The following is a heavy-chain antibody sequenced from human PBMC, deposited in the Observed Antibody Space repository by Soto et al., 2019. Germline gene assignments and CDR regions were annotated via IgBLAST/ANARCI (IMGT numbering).Heavy chain of an antibody. Sequence: VPAKVSCKAPGYTNRSIGIIWLRQAPEQGLEWMGWISGYNGNTHYSQKFQGKVTMTTDTSTSTAYMELRNLRSDDTAVYYCAKADSNYAGRFSYYYMDVWGTGTMVTVSS. V-gene: IGHV1-18*01. J-gene: IGHJ6*03. D-gene: IGHD4-4*01. CDR2: ISGYNGNT. CDR1: GYTNRSIG. CDR3: AKADSNYAGRFSYYYMDV.